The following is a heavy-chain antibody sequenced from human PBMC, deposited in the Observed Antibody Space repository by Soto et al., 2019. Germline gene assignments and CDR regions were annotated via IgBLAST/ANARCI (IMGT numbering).Heavy chain of an antibody. CDR2: ISGSGGST. Sequence: GESLKISCAASGFTFSSYAMSWVRQAPGKGLEWVSAISGSGGSTYYADSVKGRFTISRDNSKNTLYLQMNSLRAEDTAVYYCAKSYTAVAVYYFDYWGQGTLVTVS. D-gene: IGHD6-19*01. V-gene: IGHV3-23*01. CDR1: GFTFSSYA. J-gene: IGHJ4*02. CDR3: AKSYTAVAVYYFDY.